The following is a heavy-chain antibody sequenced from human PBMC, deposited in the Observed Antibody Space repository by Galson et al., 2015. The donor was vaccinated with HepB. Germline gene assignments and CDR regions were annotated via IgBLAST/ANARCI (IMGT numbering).Heavy chain of an antibody. V-gene: IGHV3-7*01. D-gene: IGHD6-13*01. CDR2: IKEDGSER. J-gene: IGHJ4*02. Sequence: SLRLSCAASGFTFSGYRMHWLRQAPGKGLEWVANIKEDGSERSYVDSVKGRLTISRDNAMNSLFLQMNSLRAEDTAVYYCARGARPYSSSWFDYWGQGTLVTVSS. CDR3: ARGARPYSSSWFDY. CDR1: GFTFSGYR.